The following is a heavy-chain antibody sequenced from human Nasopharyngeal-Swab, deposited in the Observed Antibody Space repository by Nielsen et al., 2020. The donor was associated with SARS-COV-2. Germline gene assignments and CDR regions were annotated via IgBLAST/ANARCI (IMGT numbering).Heavy chain of an antibody. CDR2: IIPIFGTA. V-gene: IGHV1-69*13. CDR1: GGTFSSYA. CDR3: ARIAIGMIVVASYYGMDV. Sequence: SVKVSCKASGGTFSSYAISWVRQAPGQGLEWMGGIIPIFGTANYAQKFQGRVTITADESTSTAYMELSSLRSEDMVVYYCARIAIGMIVVASYYGMDVWGQGTTVTVSS. J-gene: IGHJ6*02. D-gene: IGHD3-22*01.